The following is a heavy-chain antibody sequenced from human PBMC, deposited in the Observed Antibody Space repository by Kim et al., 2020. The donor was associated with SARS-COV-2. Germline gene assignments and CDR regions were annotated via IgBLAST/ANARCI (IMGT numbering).Heavy chain of an antibody. CDR3: AKEWGVWGSGSYFLDY. D-gene: IGHD3-10*01. J-gene: IGHJ4*02. Sequence: ESVKGRVTITRDNSQNTLYLQMNSLRAEDTAVYYCAKEWGVWGSGSYFLDYWGQGTLVTVSS. V-gene: IGHV3-23*01.